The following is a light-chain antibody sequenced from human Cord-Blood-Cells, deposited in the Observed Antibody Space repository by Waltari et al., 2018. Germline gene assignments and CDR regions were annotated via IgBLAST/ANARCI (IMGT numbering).Light chain of an antibody. J-gene: IGLJ2*01. Sequence: QSVLTQPPSASGTPGQRVTISCSGSSSNIGSNTVNWYQQLPGTAPKLLIYSNNLRPSGAPDRFSGSKSGTSASLAISGLQSDDEADYYCAAWDDSLNGVVFGGGTKLTVL. CDR1: SSNIGSNT. V-gene: IGLV1-44*01. CDR2: SNN. CDR3: AAWDDSLNGVV.